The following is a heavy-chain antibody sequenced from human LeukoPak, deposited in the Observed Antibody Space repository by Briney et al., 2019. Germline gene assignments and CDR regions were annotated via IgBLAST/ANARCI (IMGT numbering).Heavy chain of an antibody. J-gene: IGHJ4*02. CDR1: GFTFSSYA. CDR2: VSAGGHYT. V-gene: IGHV3-23*01. D-gene: IGHD3-22*01. Sequence: GGSLRLSCAAAGFTFSSYAMNWVRQAPGEGLEWVASVSAGGHYTFYSVSVKGRFSVSRDNSRNTLDLHMSSVLAEDTAIYFCAKDVPANYYDTTGYYFDSWGQGTLVTVSS. CDR3: AKDVPANYYDTTGYYFDS.